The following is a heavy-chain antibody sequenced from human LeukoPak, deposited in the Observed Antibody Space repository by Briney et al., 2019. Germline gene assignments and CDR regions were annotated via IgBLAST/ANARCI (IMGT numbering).Heavy chain of an antibody. Sequence: ASVKVSCKASGYAFTGYYMHWVRQAPGRGLVWMGWINPNSGGTNYAQKFQGRVTMTRDTSISTAYMELSRLRSDDTAVYYCARDPEVGSAYYYYYYMDVWGKGTTVTVSS. D-gene: IGHD1-26*01. V-gene: IGHV1-2*02. CDR2: INPNSGGT. CDR1: GYAFTGYY. J-gene: IGHJ6*03. CDR3: ARDPEVGSAYYYYYYMDV.